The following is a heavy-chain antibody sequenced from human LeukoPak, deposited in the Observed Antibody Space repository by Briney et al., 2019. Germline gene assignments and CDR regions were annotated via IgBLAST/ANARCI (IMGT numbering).Heavy chain of an antibody. CDR2: IYHSGST. CDR1: GYSISSGYY. V-gene: IGHV4-38-2*01. D-gene: IGHD2-2*02. CDR3: ARIDIVVVPAAILGSWFDP. Sequence: PSETLSLTCAVSGYSISSGYYWGWIRQPPGKGLEWIGSIYHSGSTYYNPSLKSRVTISVDTSKNQFSLKLSSVTAADTAVYYCARIDIVVVPAAILGSWFDPWGQGTLVTVSS. J-gene: IGHJ5*02.